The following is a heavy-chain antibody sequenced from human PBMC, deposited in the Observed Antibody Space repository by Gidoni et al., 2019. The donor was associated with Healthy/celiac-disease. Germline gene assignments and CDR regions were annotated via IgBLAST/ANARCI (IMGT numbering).Heavy chain of an antibody. J-gene: IGHJ4*02. CDR2: ISYDGSNK. CDR3: ARDIYRHPSIAARSNFDY. Sequence: QVQLVESGGGVVKPGRSLRLSCAAYGFTFSRYAMHWVRQAPGKGLEWVAVISYDGSNKYYADSVKGRFTISRDNSKNTLYLQMNSLRAEDTAVYYCARDIYRHPSIAARSNFDYWGQGTLVTVSS. D-gene: IGHD6-6*01. V-gene: IGHV3-30-3*01. CDR1: GFTFSRYA.